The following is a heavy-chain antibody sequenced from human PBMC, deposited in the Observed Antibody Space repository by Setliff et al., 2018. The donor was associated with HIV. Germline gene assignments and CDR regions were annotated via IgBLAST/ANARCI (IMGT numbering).Heavy chain of an antibody. J-gene: IGHJ6*03. CDR2: MNPNSGNT. D-gene: IGHD3-16*02. CDR1: GYTFTTYD. V-gene: IGHV1-8*02. Sequence: ASVMVSCKASGYTFTTYDINWVRQATGQGLEWMGWMNPNSGNTGYTQEFQGRVTMTRNTSISTAYMELSSLRSEDTAVYYCARGIKLVGGVIVGSMDVWGKGTTVTVSS. CDR3: ARGIKLVGGVIVGSMDV.